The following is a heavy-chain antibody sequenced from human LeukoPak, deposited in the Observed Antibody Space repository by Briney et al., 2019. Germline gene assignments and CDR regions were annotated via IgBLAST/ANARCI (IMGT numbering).Heavy chain of an antibody. D-gene: IGHD2-2*01. CDR3: ARRGRQCRSTSCWDRAAFDI. CDR2: ISVYNDNT. V-gene: IGHV1-18*01. J-gene: IGHJ3*02. Sequence: ASVKVSCKASGYTFTNYGISWVRQAPGQGLEWMGWISVYNDNTNFAQKFQGGVTMTTDTSTNTAYMELRSLRSDDTAVYYCARRGRQCRSTSCWDRAAFDIWGQGTMVTVSS. CDR1: GYTFTNYG.